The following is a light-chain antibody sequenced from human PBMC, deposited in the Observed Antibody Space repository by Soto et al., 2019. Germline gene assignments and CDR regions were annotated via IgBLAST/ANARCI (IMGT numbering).Light chain of an antibody. J-gene: IGLJ1*01. CDR1: SSDVGGYNY. CDR3: NSYTSDTTVIYV. V-gene: IGLV2-14*03. Sequence: QSVLTQPASVSGSPGQSITVSCTGTSSDVGGYNYVSWYQQHPGKAPKLMIYDVSNRPSGVSNRFSGSKSGNTASLTISGLQPEDEADYYCNSYTSDTTVIYVFGSGTKLTVL. CDR2: DVS.